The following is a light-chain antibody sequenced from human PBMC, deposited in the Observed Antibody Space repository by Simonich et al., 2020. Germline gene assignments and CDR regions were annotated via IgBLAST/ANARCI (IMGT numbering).Light chain of an antibody. Sequence: QSVLTQPPSASGPPGQRVTISCSVSSNNIVSNYVYWYQQLPGTAPKRLIYRDNQRPSGVPDRFSGSKSGTSASLAISGLRSEDEADYYCAAWDDSLSGWVFGGGTKLTVL. CDR3: AAWDDSLSGWV. CDR2: RDN. J-gene: IGLJ3*02. CDR1: SNNIVSNY. V-gene: IGLV1-47*01.